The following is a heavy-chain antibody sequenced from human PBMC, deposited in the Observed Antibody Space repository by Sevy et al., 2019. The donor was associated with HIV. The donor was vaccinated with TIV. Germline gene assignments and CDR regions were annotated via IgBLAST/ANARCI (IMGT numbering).Heavy chain of an antibody. CDR1: GFTFSSYG. CDR2: IWYDESNK. J-gene: IGHJ4*02. Sequence: GESLKISCAVSGFTFSSYGMHWVRQAPGKGLEWVAGIWYDESNKYYADSVKGRFTISRDNSKNTLYLQMNSLRAEDTAVYYGARYGEYCTNGVCSWGLFDYWGQGTLVTVSS. V-gene: IGHV3-33*01. CDR3: ARYGEYCTNGVCSWGLFDY. D-gene: IGHD2-8*01.